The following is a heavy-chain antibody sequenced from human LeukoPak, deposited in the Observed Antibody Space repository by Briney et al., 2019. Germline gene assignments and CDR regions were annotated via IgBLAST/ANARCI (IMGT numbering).Heavy chain of an antibody. CDR1: GFTFRNYW. CDR3: AKRAPYYFDY. J-gene: IGHJ4*02. Sequence: PGGSLRLSCVVSGFTFRNYWMSWVRQAPGKGLEWVANIKEDGSEKYYVDSVKGRFTISRDNSKNTLYLQMNSLRAEDTALYYCAKRAPYYFDYWGQGTLVTVSS. V-gene: IGHV3-7*05. CDR2: IKEDGSEK.